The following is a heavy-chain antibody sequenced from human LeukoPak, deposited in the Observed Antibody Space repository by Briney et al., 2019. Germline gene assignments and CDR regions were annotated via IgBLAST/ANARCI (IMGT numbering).Heavy chain of an antibody. CDR1: GYTFTSYG. CDR3: ARGSVITIFGVVTPYYFDY. CDR2: ISAYNGNT. J-gene: IGHJ4*02. D-gene: IGHD3-3*01. V-gene: IGHV1-18*01. Sequence: GASVKVSCKASGYTFTSYGISWVRQPPGQGLEWMGWISAYNGNTNYAQKLQGRVTMTTDTSTSTAYMELRSLRSDDAAVYYCARGSVITIFGVVTPYYFDYWGQGTLVTVSS.